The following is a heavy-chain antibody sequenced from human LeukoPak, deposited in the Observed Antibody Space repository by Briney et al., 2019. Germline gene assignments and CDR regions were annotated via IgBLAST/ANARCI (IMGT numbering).Heavy chain of an antibody. CDR1: GFTFSSYG. D-gene: IGHD1-26*01. J-gene: IGHJ4*02. Sequence: GGSLRLSCAASGFTFSSYGMHWVRQAPGKGLEWVAVISYDGSNKYYADSVKGRFTISRDNSKNTLYLQMNSLRAEDTAVDYCAKGEGATYFDYWGQGTLVTVSS. CDR2: ISYDGSNK. CDR3: AKGEGATYFDY. V-gene: IGHV3-30*18.